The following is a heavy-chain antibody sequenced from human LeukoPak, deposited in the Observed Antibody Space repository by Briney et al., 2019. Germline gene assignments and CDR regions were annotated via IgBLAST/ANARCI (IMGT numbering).Heavy chain of an antibody. CDR3: AGKYTSGWPN. Sequence: GESLHISCKTSGYSFTTYWIGWGRQVPGKGVEWMGIIYPADSDTTYSPSFQGQVTISAAKSISTAYLQSSSLTASDTAMYYGAGKYTSGWPNWGEGTLVTVSS. V-gene: IGHV5-51*01. J-gene: IGHJ4*02. CDR1: GYSFTTYW. D-gene: IGHD6-19*01. CDR2: IYPADSDT.